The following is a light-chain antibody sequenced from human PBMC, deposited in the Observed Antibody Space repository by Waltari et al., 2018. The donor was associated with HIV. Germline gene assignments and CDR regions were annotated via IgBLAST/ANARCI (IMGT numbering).Light chain of an antibody. CDR3: ATWDDSLNAWV. J-gene: IGLJ3*02. V-gene: IGLV1-44*01. Sequence: QSVLNQSPSASGTPGQRVIISCSGSSSNIGSNTVPWYQKFPGTAPKLLIYSYGQRPSGVPERFSGSKSATSASLAISGLRSEDEADYYCATWDDSLNAWVFGGGTKLTVL. CDR2: SYG. CDR1: SSNIGSNT.